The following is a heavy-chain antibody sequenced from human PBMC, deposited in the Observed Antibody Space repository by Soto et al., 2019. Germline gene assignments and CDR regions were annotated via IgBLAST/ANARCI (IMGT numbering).Heavy chain of an antibody. CDR1: GFTFSTFD. CDR3: ARGRSFSYDSTPPPMFDP. D-gene: IGHD3-10*01. CDR2: IGTLSDT. Sequence: PGGSLRLSCAGSGFTFSTFDIHWVRQAPGKGLEWVSGIGTLSDTFYAASVQGRFTISRQNAKNSVYLRMNSLRAGDTAFYYCARGRSFSYDSTPPPMFDPWGQGTLVTV. V-gene: IGHV3-13*01. J-gene: IGHJ5*02.